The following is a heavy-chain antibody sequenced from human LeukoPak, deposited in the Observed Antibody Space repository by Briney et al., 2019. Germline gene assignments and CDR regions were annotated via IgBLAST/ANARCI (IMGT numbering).Heavy chain of an antibody. CDR3: ASGLTAMLTAEGGFDY. J-gene: IGHJ4*02. Sequence: GGSLRLSFAASGFTFSDYYMSWIRQAPGKGLEWVSYISSSGSTIYYADSVKGRFTISRDNRKNSLYLQMNSLRVEDTAVYFCASGLTAMLTAEGGFDYWGQGTLVTVSS. CDR1: GFTFSDYY. D-gene: IGHD5-18*01. CDR2: ISSSGSTI. V-gene: IGHV3-11*04.